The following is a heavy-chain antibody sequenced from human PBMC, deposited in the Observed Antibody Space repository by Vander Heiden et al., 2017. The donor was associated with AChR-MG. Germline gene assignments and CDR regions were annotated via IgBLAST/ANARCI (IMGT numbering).Heavy chain of an antibody. CDR1: GGFFSGYY. CDR2: IIHSGST. CDR3: ARGRPRHKVYSSTSWYYYYGMDV. D-gene: IGHD2-2*01. V-gene: IGHV4-34*01. Sequence: QVQLQQLGAGLLMPSVTLSLICAVHGGFFSGYYWSRIRQPPGKGLEWIGEIIHSGSTNYNPSLKGRFTISVDTSKNQFSLKLSSVTAADTAVYYCARGRPRHKVYSSTSWYYYYGMDVWGQGATVTVSS. J-gene: IGHJ6*02.